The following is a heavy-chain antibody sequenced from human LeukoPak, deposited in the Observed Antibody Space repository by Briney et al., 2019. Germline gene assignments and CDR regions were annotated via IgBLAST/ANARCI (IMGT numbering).Heavy chain of an antibody. J-gene: IGHJ4*02. CDR2: IYYGGST. CDR1: GGSISSSSYY. V-gene: IGHV4-39*01. Sequence: PSETLSLTCTVSGGSISSSSYYWDWIRQPPGKGLEWIGTIYYGGSTYYNPSLKSRVTISVDTSKNQFSLRLSSVTAADTAVYYCARLDTSGTYRHDYWGQGTLVTVSS. CDR3: ARLDTSGTYRHDY. D-gene: IGHD1-26*01.